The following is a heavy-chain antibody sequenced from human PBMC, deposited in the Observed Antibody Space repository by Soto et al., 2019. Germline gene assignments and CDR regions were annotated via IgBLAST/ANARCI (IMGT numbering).Heavy chain of an antibody. V-gene: IGHV1-69*06. CDR3: ASRGYCSGGSCSTGTGGFDP. CDR2: IIPIFGTA. CDR1: GGTFSSYA. Sequence: QVQLVQSGAEVKKPGSSVKVSCKASGGTFSSYAISWVRQAPGQGLEWMGGIIPIFGTANYAQKFQGRVTITADKYTRTAYMELSSLRSEDTAVYYCASRGYCSGGSCSTGTGGFDPWGQGTLVTVSS. D-gene: IGHD2-15*01. J-gene: IGHJ5*02.